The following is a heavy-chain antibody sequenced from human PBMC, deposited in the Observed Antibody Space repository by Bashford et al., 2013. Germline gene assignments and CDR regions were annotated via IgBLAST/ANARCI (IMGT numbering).Heavy chain of an antibody. D-gene: IGHD3-22*01. CDR2: INPGNENT. Sequence: WVRQAPGQRLEWMGWINPGNENTRYSQTFQGRVTITRDTSANTAYMELNSLTSEDTAMYYCVRRLIVPGTFDAFDIWGQGTMVTVSS. V-gene: IGHV1-3*01. CDR3: VRRLIVPGTFDAFDI. J-gene: IGHJ3*02.